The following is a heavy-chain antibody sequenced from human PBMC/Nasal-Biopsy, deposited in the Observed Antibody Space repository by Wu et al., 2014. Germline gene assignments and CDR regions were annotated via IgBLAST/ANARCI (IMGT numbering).Heavy chain of an antibody. CDR2: TSRHSSYT. CDR1: GFTFNDYY. J-gene: IGHJ4*02. Sequence: RLSCAASGFTFNDYYTSWIRQAPGKGLEWVSTTSRHSSYTNFADSVKGRFTIARDNARNSLFLEMNSLSAEDTAVYYCVSGYDWYPDYWGQGTLVSVSS. D-gene: IGHD3-9*01. CDR3: VSGYDWYPDY. V-gene: IGHV3-11*03.